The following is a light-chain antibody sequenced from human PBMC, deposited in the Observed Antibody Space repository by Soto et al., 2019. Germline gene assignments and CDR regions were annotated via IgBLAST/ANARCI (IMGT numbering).Light chain of an antibody. CDR2: EVS. CDR3: CSYAGSVDHYV. CDR1: LSDVGGYNL. J-gene: IGLJ1*01. V-gene: IGLV2-23*02. Sequence: QSALTHPASVSGSPGQSITISCTGTLSDVGGYNLVSWYQHHPRKAPKLVIYEVSERPSGVSYRFSGSKSGNTASLTISGLQAGDEADYYCCSYAGSVDHYVFGTGTKVTVL.